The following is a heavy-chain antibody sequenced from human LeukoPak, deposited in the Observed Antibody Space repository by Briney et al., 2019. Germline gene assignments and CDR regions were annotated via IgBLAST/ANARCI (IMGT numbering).Heavy chain of an antibody. V-gene: IGHV3-33*01. D-gene: IGHD3-3*01. J-gene: IGHJ6*02. Sequence: GGSLRLSCAASGFTFSSYGMHWVRQAPGKGLEWVAVIWYDGSNKYYADSVRGRFTISRDNSKNTLYLQMNSLRAEDTAVYYCARDGTKYDFWSGYYMGYYYGMDVWGQGTTVTVSS. CDR3: ARDGTKYDFWSGYYMGYYYGMDV. CDR1: GFTFSSYG. CDR2: IWYDGSNK.